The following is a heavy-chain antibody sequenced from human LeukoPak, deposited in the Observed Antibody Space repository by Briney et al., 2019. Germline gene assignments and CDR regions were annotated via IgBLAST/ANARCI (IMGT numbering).Heavy chain of an antibody. J-gene: IGHJ6*02. CDR3: ARENKAERWPGSYYYGMDV. V-gene: IGHV1-69*04. D-gene: IGHD5-24*01. CDR2: IIPILGIA. CDR1: GGTFSSYA. Sequence: GASVKVSCKASGGTFSSYAISWVRQAPGQGLEWMGRIIPILGIANYAQKFQGRVTITADKSTSTAYMELSSLRSEDTAVYYCARENKAERWPGSYYYGMDVWGQGTTVTVSS.